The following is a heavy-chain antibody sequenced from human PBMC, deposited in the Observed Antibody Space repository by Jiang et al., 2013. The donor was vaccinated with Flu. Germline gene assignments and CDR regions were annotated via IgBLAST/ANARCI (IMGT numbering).Heavy chain of an antibody. J-gene: IGHJ4*02. V-gene: IGHV4-61*02. CDR3: ARDGAAAGIDY. CDR1: GGSIGSGSYY. CDR2: VYTSGST. D-gene: IGHD6-13*01. Sequence: GLVKPSQTLSLTCTVSGGSIGSGSYYWSWIRLPAGKGLEWIGRVYTSGSTNYNPSLKSRVTISVDTSKNQFSLKLSSVTAVDTAVYYCARDGAAAGIDYWGQGTLVTVSS.